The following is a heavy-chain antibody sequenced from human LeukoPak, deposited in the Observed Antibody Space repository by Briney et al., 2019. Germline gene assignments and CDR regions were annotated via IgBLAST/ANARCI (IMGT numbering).Heavy chain of an antibody. CDR1: GGSISSGDYY. J-gene: IGHJ4*02. CDR2: IYYSGST. D-gene: IGHD3-16*02. V-gene: IGHV4-30-4*01. CDR3: ATTRLGELSTFDY. Sequence: SETLSLTCTVSGGSISSGDYYWSWIRQPPGKGLEWIGYIYYSGSTYYNPSLKSRVTISVDRSKNQFSLKLSSVTAADTAVYYCATTRLGELSTFDYWGQGTLVTVSS.